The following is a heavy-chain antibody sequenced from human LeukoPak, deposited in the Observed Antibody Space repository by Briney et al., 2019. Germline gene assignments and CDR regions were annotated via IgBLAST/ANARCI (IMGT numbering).Heavy chain of an antibody. CDR2: ISGSGGST. CDR3: AKRGYSYGGRTGFDP. J-gene: IGHJ5*02. V-gene: IGHV3-23*01. D-gene: IGHD5-18*01. Sequence: GGSLRLSCAASGFTFSSYAMSWVRQAPGKGLEWVSAISGSGGSTYYADSVKGRFTISRDNSKNTLYLQMNSLRAEDTAVYYCAKRGYSYGGRTGFDPWGQGTLVTVSS. CDR1: GFTFSSYA.